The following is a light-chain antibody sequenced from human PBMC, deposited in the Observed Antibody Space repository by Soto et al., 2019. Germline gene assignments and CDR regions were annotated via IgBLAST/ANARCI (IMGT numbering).Light chain of an antibody. V-gene: IGKV1-12*01. CDR3: QQANNFPWT. Sequence: DIQMTQSPSSVSASVGDRVTITCRASQDVSSWLAWYQQKPGKAPKLLISSASTLERGVPSRFSGSGSGTDYALTISSLQPEDFATYYCQQANNFPWTFGHGTKVEIK. CDR1: QDVSSW. CDR2: SAS. J-gene: IGKJ1*01.